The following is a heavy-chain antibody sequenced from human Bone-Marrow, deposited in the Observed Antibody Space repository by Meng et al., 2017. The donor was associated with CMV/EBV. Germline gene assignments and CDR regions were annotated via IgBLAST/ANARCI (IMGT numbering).Heavy chain of an antibody. CDR1: GFAFSNYA. CDR3: AKMGLSSGDFWSGYYVDY. D-gene: IGHD3-3*01. Sequence: GGSLRLSCAASGFAFSNYAMSWVRQAPGKGLQWVSTICNSGGVTYYADSVKGRFTISRDNSNNSLFLQMNSLRADDTAVYYCAKMGLSSGDFWSGYYVDYWGQGTLVTVSS. CDR2: ICNSGGVT. J-gene: IGHJ4*02. V-gene: IGHV3-23*01.